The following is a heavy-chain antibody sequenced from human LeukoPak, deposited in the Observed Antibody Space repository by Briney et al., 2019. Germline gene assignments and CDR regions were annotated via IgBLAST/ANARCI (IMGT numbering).Heavy chain of an antibody. CDR2: MNPNSGNT. CDR3: ARGHRRAYYYDSSGYYANDY. D-gene: IGHD3-22*01. V-gene: IGHV1-8*02. J-gene: IGHJ4*02. Sequence: GASVKVSCKASGYTFTSYDINWVRQATGQGLEWMGWMNPNSGNTGYAQKFQGRVTMTRDTSIGTAYMELSSLRSEDTAVYYCARGHRRAYYYDSSGYYANDYWGQGTLVTVSS. CDR1: GYTFTSYD.